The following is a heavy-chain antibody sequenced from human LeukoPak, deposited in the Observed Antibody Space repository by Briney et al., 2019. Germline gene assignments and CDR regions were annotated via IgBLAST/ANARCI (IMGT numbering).Heavy chain of an antibody. D-gene: IGHD3-16*01. CDR3: ARTAGDFDY. J-gene: IGHJ4*02. V-gene: IGHV1-8*01. Sequence: ASVKVSCKASGYTFTTYDINWVRRATGQGLEWMGWMNPKSGNTSYAQKFQGRVTMTRDTSISTAYMELSSLISDDTAMYYCARTAGDFDYWGQGTLVTVSS. CDR2: MNPKSGNT. CDR1: GYTFTTYD.